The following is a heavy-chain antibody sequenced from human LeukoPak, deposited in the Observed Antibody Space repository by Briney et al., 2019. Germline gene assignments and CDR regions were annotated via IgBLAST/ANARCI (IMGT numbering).Heavy chain of an antibody. Sequence: SQTLSLTCAVSGGSISSGGYSWSWIRQPPGKGLEWIGYIYHSGSTYYNPSLKSRVTISVDTSKNQFSLKLSSVTAADTAVYYCARGRGRGLAAAGNWYYFDYWGQGTLVTVSS. CDR1: GGSISSGGYS. D-gene: IGHD6-13*01. V-gene: IGHV4-30-2*01. J-gene: IGHJ4*02. CDR2: IYHSGST. CDR3: ARGRGRGLAAAGNWYYFDY.